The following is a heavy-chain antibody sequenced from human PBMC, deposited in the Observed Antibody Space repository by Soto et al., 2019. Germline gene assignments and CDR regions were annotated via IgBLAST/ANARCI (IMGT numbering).Heavy chain of an antibody. CDR3: AKVIRQEGSGLWPFAY. J-gene: IGHJ4*02. CDR2: ISYDGSNK. CDR1: GFTFSSYG. Sequence: PGGSLRLACAASGFTFSSYGMHWVRQAPGKGLEWVAVISYDGSNKYYADSVKGRFTISRDNSKNTLYLQMNSLRAEDTAVYYCAKVIRQEGSGLWPFAYWGQGTLVTVSS. V-gene: IGHV3-30*18. D-gene: IGHD3-10*01.